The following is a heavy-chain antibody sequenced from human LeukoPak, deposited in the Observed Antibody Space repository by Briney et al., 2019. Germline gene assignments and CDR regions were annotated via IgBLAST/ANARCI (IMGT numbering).Heavy chain of an antibody. V-gene: IGHV3-7*01. CDR3: ARDNPYYYGMDV. D-gene: IGHD1-14*01. CDR2: IKQDGGDK. CDR1: GLTFSSYW. J-gene: IGHJ6*02. Sequence: PGGSLRLSCAASGLTFSSYWMSWVRQAPGKGLEWVANIKQDGGDKYYVDSVKGRFTISRDNAKNSLYLQMNSLRAEDTAVYYCARDNPYYYGMDVWGQGTTVTVSS.